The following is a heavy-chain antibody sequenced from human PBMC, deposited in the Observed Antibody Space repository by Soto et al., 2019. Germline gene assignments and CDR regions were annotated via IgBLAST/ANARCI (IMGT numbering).Heavy chain of an antibody. CDR3: ARDRDYGDYPIFDY. Sequence: ASVKVSCKASGYTFTSYGFSWVRQAPGQGLEWMGWISVYNGDTNYAQKLQGRVTMTTDISTSTAYMGLRSLRSDDTAVYYCARDRDYGDYPIFDYWGPGTLVTVSS. CDR1: GYTFTSYG. V-gene: IGHV1-18*01. D-gene: IGHD4-17*01. J-gene: IGHJ4*02. CDR2: ISVYNGDT.